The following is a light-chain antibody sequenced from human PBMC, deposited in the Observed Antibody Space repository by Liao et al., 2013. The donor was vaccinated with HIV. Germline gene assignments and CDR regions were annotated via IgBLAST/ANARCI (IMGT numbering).Light chain of an antibody. CDR1: KLGEKY. CDR3: QAWDNSVVV. V-gene: IGLV3-1*01. Sequence: SYELTQPPAVSVSPGQTASITCSGDKLGEKYASWYQQKPGQSPVLVIYKDDKRPSGIPERFSGSNSGNTATLTISGTQAMDEADYFCQAWDNSVVVFGGGTKLTVL. CDR2: KDD. J-gene: IGLJ2*01.